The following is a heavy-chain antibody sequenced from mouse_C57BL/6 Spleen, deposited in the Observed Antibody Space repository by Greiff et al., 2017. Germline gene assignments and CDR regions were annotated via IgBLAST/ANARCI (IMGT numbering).Heavy chain of an antibody. V-gene: IGHV2-6*03. D-gene: IGHD2-4*01. Sequence: QVQLQQSGPGLVAPSQSLSITCTVSGFSLTSYGVHWVRQPPGKGLEWLVVIWSDGSTTSNSALKSRLGISKDNSRSQVFLKMNSLQTDTTTMDYCARDGGLRRRDYAMDYWGQGTSVTVSS. CDR2: IWSDGST. CDR1: GFSLTSYG. J-gene: IGHJ4*01. CDR3: ARDGGLRRRDYAMDY.